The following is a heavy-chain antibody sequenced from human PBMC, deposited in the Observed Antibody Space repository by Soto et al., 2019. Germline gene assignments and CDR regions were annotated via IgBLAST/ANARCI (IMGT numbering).Heavy chain of an antibody. CDR2: ISGSGGST. Sequence: EVQLLESGGGLVQPGGSLRLSCAASGFTFSSYAMSWVRQAPGKGLEWVSAISGSGGSTYYADSVKGRFTISSDNSRNTLYLQMNRLRAEDTAVYYCAKPMVRGVIIKGWFDPWGQGTLVTVSS. D-gene: IGHD3-10*01. J-gene: IGHJ5*02. V-gene: IGHV3-23*01. CDR1: GFTFSSYA. CDR3: AKPMVRGVIIKGWFDP.